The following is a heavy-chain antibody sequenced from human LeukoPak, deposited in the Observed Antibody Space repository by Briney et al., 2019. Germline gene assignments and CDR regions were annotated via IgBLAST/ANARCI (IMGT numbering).Heavy chain of an antibody. CDR1: GGSFSGYY. J-gene: IGHJ6*03. CDR2: INHSGST. D-gene: IGHD5-18*01. Sequence: SETLSLTCAVYGGSFSGYYWSWIRQPPGKGLEWIGEINHSGSTNYNPSLKSRVTISVDASKNQFSLKLSSVTAADTAVYYCAREGRRGYSYGYLTYYYYTDVWGKGTTVTISS. CDR3: AREGRRGYSYGYLTYYYYTDV. V-gene: IGHV4-34*01.